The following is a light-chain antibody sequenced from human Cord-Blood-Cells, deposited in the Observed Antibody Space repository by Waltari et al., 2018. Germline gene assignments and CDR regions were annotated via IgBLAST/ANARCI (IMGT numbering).Light chain of an antibody. CDR3: SSYAGSNYV. V-gene: IGLV2-8*01. CDR1: SRDLGGYNY. CDR2: EVS. Sequence: QSPLTQPPSASGSPGLAVTISCTATSRDLGGYNYDSWYQQHPGKAPYLISYEVSKRPSGVPDRFSGSKSGNTASLTVSGLQAEDEADYYCSSYAGSNYVFGTGTKVTVL. J-gene: IGLJ1*01.